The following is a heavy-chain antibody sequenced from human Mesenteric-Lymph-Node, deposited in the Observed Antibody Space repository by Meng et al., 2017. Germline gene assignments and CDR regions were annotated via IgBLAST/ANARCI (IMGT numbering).Heavy chain of an antibody. CDR1: GGSISSSTR. V-gene: IGHV4-4*02. D-gene: IGHD3-22*01. CDR2: IYHSGGT. Sequence: QVQLQASGTGPGKPSVTLSLTCAVSGGSISSSTRWSWVRQPPGKGLEWIGEIYHSGGTNYNPSLRGRVTISLDKSKDQFSLTLRSVTAADTAVYYCARDYYYDSSGYRIFDYWGQGTLVTVSS. CDR3: ARDYYYDSSGYRIFDY. J-gene: IGHJ4*02.